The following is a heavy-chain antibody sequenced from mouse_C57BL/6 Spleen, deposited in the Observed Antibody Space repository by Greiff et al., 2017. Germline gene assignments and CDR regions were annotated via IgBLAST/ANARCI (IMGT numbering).Heavy chain of an antibody. J-gene: IGHJ2*01. CDR1: GYAFSRSW. D-gene: IGHD1-1*01. CDR2: IYPGDGDT. Sequence: QVQLKESGPELVKPGASVKISCKASGYAFSRSWMNWVKQRPGKGLEWIGRIYPGDGDTNYNGKFKGKATLTADKSSSTAYMQLSSLTSEDSAVYFCARSDYYGSSLYFDDWGQGTTLTVSS. V-gene: IGHV1-82*01. CDR3: ARSDYYGSSLYFDD.